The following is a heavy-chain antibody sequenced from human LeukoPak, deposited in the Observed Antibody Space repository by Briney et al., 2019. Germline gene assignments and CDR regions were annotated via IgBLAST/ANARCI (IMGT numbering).Heavy chain of an antibody. J-gene: IGHJ4*02. CDR3: ARDQRYYYGSGSYYNVFDY. Sequence: PSETLSLTCTVSGGSISSGSYYWSWIRQPAGKGLEWIGRIYTSGSTNYNPSLKSRVTISVDTSKNQFSLKLSSVTAADTAVYYCARDQRYYYGSGSYYNVFDYWAREPWSPSPQ. CDR1: GGSISSGSYY. V-gene: IGHV4-61*02. D-gene: IGHD3-10*01. CDR2: IYTSGST.